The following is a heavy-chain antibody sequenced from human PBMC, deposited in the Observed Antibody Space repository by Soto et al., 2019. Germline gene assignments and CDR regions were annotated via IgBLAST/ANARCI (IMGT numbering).Heavy chain of an antibody. V-gene: IGHV4-61*03. D-gene: IGHD3-22*01. CDR3: ARDVSVRDHYHGLDV. J-gene: IGHJ6*02. CDR2: IYYSGST. Sequence: QVQLQESGPGLVKPSETLSLTCSVSGGAVRSGSYYWTWIRQPPGKGLEWIGYIYYSGSTNYNPSLQSRVPMSVDTSKTPFSLKLTSVTAADTAVYYCARDVSVRDHYHGLDVWGHGTTVTVSS. CDR1: GGAVRSGSYY.